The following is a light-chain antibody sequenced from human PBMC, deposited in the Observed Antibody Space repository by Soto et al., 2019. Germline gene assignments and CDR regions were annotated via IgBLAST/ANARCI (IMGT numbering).Light chain of an antibody. CDR3: QHYYSVPCT. J-gene: IGKJ2*02. Sequence: DIQLTQSPSSVSASVGDRVTITCQASQDIKNYLIWYQQKPGKAPNLLIYDASTLGTGVSSRFSGSGSGTDYSFTIHNLQPEDIATYFCQHYYSVPCTFGQGTRLEIK. CDR2: DAS. CDR1: QDIKNY. V-gene: IGKV1-33*01.